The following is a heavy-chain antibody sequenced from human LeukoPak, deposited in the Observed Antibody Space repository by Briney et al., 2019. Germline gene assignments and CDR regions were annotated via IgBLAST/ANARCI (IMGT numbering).Heavy chain of an antibody. CDR3: ARDRGLMVYATPFDC. V-gene: IGHV4-4*07. J-gene: IGHJ4*02. CDR2: IYTSGST. Sequence: SETLSLTCTVSGGSISSYYWSWIRQPAGKGLERIGRIYTSGSTNYNPSLKSRVTMSVDTSKNQFSLKLSSVTAADTAVYYCARDRGLMVYATPFDCWGQGTLVTVSS. D-gene: IGHD2-8*01. CDR1: GGSISSYY.